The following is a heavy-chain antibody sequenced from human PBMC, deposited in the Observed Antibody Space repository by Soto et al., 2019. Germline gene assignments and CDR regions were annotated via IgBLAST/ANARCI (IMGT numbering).Heavy chain of an antibody. D-gene: IGHD6-13*01. CDR2: INPDTGGT. CDR3: ARAVSRDGSSWYRGAYDS. V-gene: IGHV1-2*04. Sequence: QVRLLQSGAEVKKSGASVKVSCKACGYTFTAYYIHWVRQAPGQGLEWMGWINPDTGGTDYAQKFEDWVTMTRDTSITTAYLKLTSLEVNDTAVYYCARAVSRDGSSWYRGAYDSWGQGTLVTVSS. CDR1: GYTFTAYY. J-gene: IGHJ4*02.